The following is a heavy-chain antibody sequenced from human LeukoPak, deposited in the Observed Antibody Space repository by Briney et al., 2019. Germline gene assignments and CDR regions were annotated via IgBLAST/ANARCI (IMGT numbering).Heavy chain of an antibody. V-gene: IGHV1-2*02. CDR1: GYTFTDYY. CDR3: ARVSRFYYDSSGDFDY. Sequence: ATVKVSCKASGYTFTDYYMHWVRQAPGQGLEWMGWITPNSGATKYAQKFRGRVSMTRDTSINTAYMELSRLRSDDTAIYYCARVSRFYYDSSGDFDYWGQGTLVTVSS. CDR2: ITPNSGAT. D-gene: IGHD3-22*01. J-gene: IGHJ4*02.